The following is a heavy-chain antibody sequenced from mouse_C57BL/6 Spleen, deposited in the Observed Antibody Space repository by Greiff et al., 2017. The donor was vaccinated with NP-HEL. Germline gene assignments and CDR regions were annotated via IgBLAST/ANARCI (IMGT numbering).Heavy chain of an antibody. CDR2: IDPEDGDT. V-gene: IGHV14-2*01. CDR1: GYNIKDYC. CDR3: ARAYYGSSNAMDY. J-gene: IGHJ4*01. D-gene: IGHD1-1*01. Sequence: VQLQQSGAELVKPGASVKLSCTASGYNIKDYCMHWVKQRTEQGLEWIGRIDPEDGDTKYAPKFKGKATMTADTSSSTAYVQLSSLTSEDSAVEFCARAYYGSSNAMDYWGQGTSVTVSS.